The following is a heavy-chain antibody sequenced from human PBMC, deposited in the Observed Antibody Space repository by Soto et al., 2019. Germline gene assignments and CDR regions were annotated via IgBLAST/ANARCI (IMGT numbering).Heavy chain of an antibody. D-gene: IGHD2-2*01. CDR1: GYTFTGYY. CDR2: INPNSGGT. Sequence: ASVKVSCKASGYTFTGYYMHWVRQAPGQGLEWMGWINPNSGGTNYAQKFQGWVTMTRDTSISTAYMELSRLRSDDTAVYYCAREGCISISCHRNWFDPWGQGTLVTVSS. CDR3: AREGCISISCHRNWFDP. V-gene: IGHV1-2*04. J-gene: IGHJ5*02.